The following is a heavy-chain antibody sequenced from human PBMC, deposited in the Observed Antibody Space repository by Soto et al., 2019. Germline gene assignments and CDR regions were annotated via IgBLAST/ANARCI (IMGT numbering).Heavy chain of an antibody. CDR1: GYTFSGNY. V-gene: IGHV1-2*04. Sequence: QVQLVQSGAEVKKPGDSVKVSCKASGYTFSGNYIHWLRQAPGQGPEWMGWINPTSGGTNYAQKFQGWVTMTRDTSISTAYMEGSRLKYDDTAVDYCARERGTRFMDVCGQGTTVTVSS. J-gene: IGHJ6*02. CDR2: INPTSGGT. D-gene: IGHD3-16*01. CDR3: ARERGTRFMDV.